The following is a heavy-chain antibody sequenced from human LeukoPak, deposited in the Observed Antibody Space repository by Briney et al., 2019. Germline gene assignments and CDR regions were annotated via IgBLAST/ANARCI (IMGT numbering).Heavy chain of an antibody. V-gene: IGHV3-48*01. J-gene: IGHJ3*02. D-gene: IGHD2-21*01. Sequence: PGGSLRLSCAASAFTLSNYSMAWVRQAPGKGLEWISYISSSSRTIYYADSVKGRFTISRDNAKNSLSVQMTTLRAEDTAVYYCARAGDAHPRLSAFDIWGQGTMVTVSS. CDR1: AFTLSNYS. CDR3: ARAGDAHPRLSAFDI. CDR2: ISSSSRTI.